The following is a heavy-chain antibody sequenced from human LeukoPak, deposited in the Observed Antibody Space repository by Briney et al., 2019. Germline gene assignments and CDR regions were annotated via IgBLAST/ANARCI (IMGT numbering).Heavy chain of an antibody. CDR1: GFTFDDYA. V-gene: IGHV3-20*04. CDR2: INWNGGST. Sequence: GGSLRLSCAASGFTFDDYAMSWVRQAPGKGLEWVSGINWNGGSTGYADSVKGRFTVSRGNAKNSLYLQMNSLRAEDTAFYYCARVGCTSTSSCYYYMDVWGKGTTVTVSS. CDR3: ARVGCTSTSSCYYYMDV. D-gene: IGHD2-2*01. J-gene: IGHJ6*03.